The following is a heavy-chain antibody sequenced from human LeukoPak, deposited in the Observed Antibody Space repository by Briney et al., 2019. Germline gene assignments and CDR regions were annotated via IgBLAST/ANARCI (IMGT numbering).Heavy chain of an antibody. D-gene: IGHD6-13*01. Sequence: PSETLSLTCAVYGGSFSGYYWSWIRQPPGKGLEWIGEINHSGSTNYNPSLKSRVTISVDTSKNQFSLKLSSVTAADTAVYYCARQLDSYSSSWYYFDYWGQGTLVTGSS. CDR1: GGSFSGYY. CDR2: INHSGST. J-gene: IGHJ4*02. V-gene: IGHV4-34*01. CDR3: ARQLDSYSSSWYYFDY.